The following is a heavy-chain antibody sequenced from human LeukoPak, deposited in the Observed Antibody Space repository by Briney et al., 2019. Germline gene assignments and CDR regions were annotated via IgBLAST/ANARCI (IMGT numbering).Heavy chain of an antibody. J-gene: IGHJ4*02. Sequence: PGGSLRLSCAASGFTFSSYWMSWVRQAAGKRPEWVANIKQDGSDKYYVDSVKGRFTISRDNAKNSLYLQMNSLRDEDTAVYYCARDQDYAFDYWGQGTLVTVSS. V-gene: IGHV3-7*01. D-gene: IGHD4-17*01. CDR3: ARDQDYAFDY. CDR2: IKQDGSDK. CDR1: GFTFSSYW.